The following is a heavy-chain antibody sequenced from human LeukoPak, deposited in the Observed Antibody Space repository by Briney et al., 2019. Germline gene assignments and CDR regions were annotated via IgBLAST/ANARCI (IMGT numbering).Heavy chain of an antibody. Sequence: VASVTVSCKASGYIFTGYYIHWVRQAPGQGLEWMGWINPNSGGTNYAQKFQGRVTTTGDTSISTAYVELSRLRSGDTAVYYCARGYDILTCYTDYWGQGTLVTVSS. V-gene: IGHV1-2*02. CDR1: GYIFTGYY. CDR2: INPNSGGT. J-gene: IGHJ4*02. D-gene: IGHD3-9*01. CDR3: ARGYDILTCYTDY.